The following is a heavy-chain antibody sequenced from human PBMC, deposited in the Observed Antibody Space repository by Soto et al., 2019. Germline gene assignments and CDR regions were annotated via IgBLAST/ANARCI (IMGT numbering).Heavy chain of an antibody. CDR2: IYYSGST. CDR3: ARETYGDKVGYFXP. CDR1: GGSISRYS. J-gene: IGHJ5*02. V-gene: IGHV4-59*12. Sequence: PSETLSLTCTVSGGSISRYSWSWIRQPPGKGLEWIGYIYYSGSTNYNPSLKSRVTISVDTSKNQFSLKARSVTAADTAVYYCARETYGDKVGYFXPWGQGTLVTVSS. D-gene: IGHD4-17*01.